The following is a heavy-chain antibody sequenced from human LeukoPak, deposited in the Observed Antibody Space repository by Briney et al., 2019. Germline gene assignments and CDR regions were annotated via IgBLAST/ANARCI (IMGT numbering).Heavy chain of an antibody. D-gene: IGHD6-6*01. CDR3: AKEYSSSSGSGFDY. CDR1: GFTFDDYA. CDR2: ISWNSGSI. V-gene: IGHV3-9*03. J-gene: IGHJ4*02. Sequence: GRSLRLSCAASGFTFDDYAMHWVRQAPGKGLEWVSGISWNSGSIGYADSVKGRFTISRDNAKNSLYLQVNSLRAEDMALYYCAKEYSSSSGSGFDYWGQGTLVTVSS.